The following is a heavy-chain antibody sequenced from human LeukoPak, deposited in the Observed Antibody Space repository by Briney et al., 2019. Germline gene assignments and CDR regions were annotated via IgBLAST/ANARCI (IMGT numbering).Heavy chain of an antibody. J-gene: IGHJ4*02. V-gene: IGHV3-30-3*01. Sequence: PGGFLRLSCAASGFTFSNYAVHWVRQAPGKGLEWVAATSHNEGNKYYADSVKGRFTISRDNSKNTLYLEVNSLRTDDTAVYYCARGPGLAMGKGYFDYCGQGTLVTVSS. CDR2: TSHNEGNK. D-gene: IGHD5-18*01. CDR1: GFTFSNYA. CDR3: ARGPGLAMGKGYFDY.